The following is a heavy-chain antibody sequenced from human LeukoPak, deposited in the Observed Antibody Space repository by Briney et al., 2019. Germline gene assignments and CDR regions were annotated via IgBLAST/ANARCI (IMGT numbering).Heavy chain of an antibody. Sequence: ASVKVSCKASGYTFTSYDINWVRQATGQGLEWMGWMNPNSGNTGYAQKFQGRVTMTRNTSIGTAYMELSSLRSEDTAVYYCARRAKYGSGSYYHYYYYYYMDVWGKGTTVTVSS. CDR2: MNPNSGNT. J-gene: IGHJ6*03. D-gene: IGHD3-10*01. V-gene: IGHV1-8*01. CDR3: ARRAKYGSGSYYHYYYYYYMDV. CDR1: GYTFTSYD.